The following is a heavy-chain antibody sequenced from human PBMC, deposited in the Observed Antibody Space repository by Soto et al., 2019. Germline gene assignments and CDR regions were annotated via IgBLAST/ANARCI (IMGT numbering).Heavy chain of an antibody. CDR1: GGTFSSYA. J-gene: IGHJ4*02. CDR2: IIPIFGTA. Sequence: SVKVSCKASGGTFSSYAISWVRQAPGQGLEWMGGIIPIFGTANYAQKFQGRVTITADESTSTAYMELSSLRSEDTAVYYCATLNTLVGRSDYWGQGTLVTVSS. CDR3: ATLNTLVGRSDY. V-gene: IGHV1-69*13. D-gene: IGHD1-26*01.